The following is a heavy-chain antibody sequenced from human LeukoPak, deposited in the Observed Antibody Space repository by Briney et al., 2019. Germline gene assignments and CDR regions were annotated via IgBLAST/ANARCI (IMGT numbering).Heavy chain of an antibody. V-gene: IGHV4-34*01. D-gene: IGHD3-3*01. CDR2: INHSGST. CDR3: ARGGRIWSGFNWFDP. Sequence: SETLSLTCAVYGGSFSGYYWSWIRQPPGKGLEWIGEINHSGSTNYNPSLKSRVTISVDMSKNQFSLKLSSVTAADTAVYYCARGGRIWSGFNWFDPWGQGTLVTVSS. J-gene: IGHJ5*02. CDR1: GGSFSGYY.